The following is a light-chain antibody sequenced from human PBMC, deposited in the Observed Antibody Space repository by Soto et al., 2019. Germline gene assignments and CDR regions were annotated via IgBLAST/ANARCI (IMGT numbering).Light chain of an antibody. J-gene: IGLJ1*01. CDR3: STYTTSSTPYV. CDR1: SSDVGGYNY. V-gene: IGLV2-14*01. Sequence: QSVLTQPASVSGSPGQSITISCTGTSSDVGGYNYVSWYQQLPGKAPKLLIYEVNYRPSGVSDRFSGPKSGNTASLTISGLQPEDEADYYCSTYTTSSTPYVFGTGTKATVL. CDR2: EVN.